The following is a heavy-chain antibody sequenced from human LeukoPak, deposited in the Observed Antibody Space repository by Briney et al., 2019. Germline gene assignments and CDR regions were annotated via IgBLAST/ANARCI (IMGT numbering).Heavy chain of an antibody. CDR1: GFTFSSYA. Sequence: PGGSLRLSCAASGFTFSSYAMSWVRQAPGKGLEWVSAISGSGGSTYYADSVKGRFTISRDNSKNTLYLQMNSLRAEDTAVYYCARDGTQSPTIDYWGQGTLVTVSS. V-gene: IGHV3-23*01. CDR2: ISGSGGST. CDR3: ARDGTQSPTIDY. D-gene: IGHD1-1*01. J-gene: IGHJ4*02.